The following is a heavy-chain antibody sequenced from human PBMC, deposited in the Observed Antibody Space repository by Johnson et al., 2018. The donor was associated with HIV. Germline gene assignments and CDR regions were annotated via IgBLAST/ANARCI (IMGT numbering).Heavy chain of an antibody. Sequence: EQLVVSGGGLVQPGGSLRLSCAASGFTVSSNYMSWVRHAPGKGLEWVSVLYSGGSTYYADSVKGRFTISRDNSKNTLYLQMNRLKSEDTAVYYCARSSTWQLVPGFDLWGRGTMVTVSS. V-gene: IGHV3-66*01. D-gene: IGHD6-13*01. CDR3: ARSSTWQLVPGFDL. J-gene: IGHJ3*01. CDR2: LYSGGST. CDR1: GFTVSSNY.